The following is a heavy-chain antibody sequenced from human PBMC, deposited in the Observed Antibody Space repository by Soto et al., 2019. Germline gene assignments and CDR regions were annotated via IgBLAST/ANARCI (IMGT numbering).Heavy chain of an antibody. Sequence: EVQLVESGGGLVKPGGSLGLSCAVSGFTFNNAWMSWVRQAPGKGLEWVGRIKSKTDGGTTDHAASVKGRFTISRDESKNTLYLQMDSLKIEDTAMYYCTTSPRAQYWGQGTLVSVSS. CDR2: IKSKTDGGTT. CDR1: GFTFNNAW. J-gene: IGHJ4*02. V-gene: IGHV3-15*01. CDR3: TTSPRAQY.